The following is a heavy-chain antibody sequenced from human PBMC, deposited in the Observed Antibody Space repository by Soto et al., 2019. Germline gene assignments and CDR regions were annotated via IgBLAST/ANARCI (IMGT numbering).Heavy chain of an antibody. D-gene: IGHD3-22*01. CDR1: GGSFSGFF. J-gene: IGHJ4*02. CDR3: ARATQFFYDSRGYSKNFDF. Sequence: SLTCGVSGGSFSGFFWTWIRQPPGKGLEWIGEVNHIGITNYNPSLRSRLNLSIDTAKKQFSLKLTSVTAADTAVYYCARATQFFYDSRGYSKNFDFWGQGTLVTVSS. CDR2: VNHIGIT. V-gene: IGHV4-34*01.